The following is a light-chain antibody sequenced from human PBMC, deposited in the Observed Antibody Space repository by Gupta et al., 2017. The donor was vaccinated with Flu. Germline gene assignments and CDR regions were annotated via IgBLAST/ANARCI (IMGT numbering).Light chain of an antibody. J-gene: IGLJ2*01. CDR3: GPWDDGRSGMI. CDR1: SFNIEINY. CDR2: QNN. V-gene: IGLV1-51*01. Sequence: QSVLTQPPSLSAAPGQKVTISCSGSSFNIEINYVSWYQQFPGTAPNLLIFQNNKRRSGIPERFSASKSGTSATLAITGLQTGEEATYYCGPWDDGRSGMIFGGGTKVTVL.